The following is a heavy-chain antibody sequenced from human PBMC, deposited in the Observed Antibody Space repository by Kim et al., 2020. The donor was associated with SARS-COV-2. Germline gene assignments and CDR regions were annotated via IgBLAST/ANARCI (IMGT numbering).Heavy chain of an antibody. CDR2: TYHSGTT. V-gene: IGHV4-59*01. J-gene: IGHJ4*02. Sequence: SETLSLTFTVSGGSIRSYYWNWIWQAPGKALEWIGKTYHSGTTNYNSPLKLRGTMSVDTYKYHIPLKISSVTAADTFAYFCARSLGGQNYLDTWGQGSL. CDR3: ARSLGGQNYLDT. D-gene: IGHD3-9*01. CDR1: GGSIRSYY.